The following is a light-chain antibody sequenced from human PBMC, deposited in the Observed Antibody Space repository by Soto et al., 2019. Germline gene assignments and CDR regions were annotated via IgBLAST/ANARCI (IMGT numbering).Light chain of an antibody. V-gene: IGLV1-44*01. J-gene: IGLJ1*01. Sequence: QAVVTQPPSASGTPEQRVTISCSGSSSNIGSNTVNWYQQLPGTAPKLLIYSNNQRPSGVPDRFSGSKSGTSASLAISGPQSEDEADYYCAAWDDSLNGLYVFGTGTKLTVL. CDR1: SSNIGSNT. CDR3: AAWDDSLNGLYV. CDR2: SNN.